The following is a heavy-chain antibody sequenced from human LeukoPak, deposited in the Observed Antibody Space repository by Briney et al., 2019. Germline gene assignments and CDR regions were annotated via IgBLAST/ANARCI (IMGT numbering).Heavy chain of an antibody. J-gene: IGHJ6*03. CDR1: GGSISSGSYY. Sequence: PSETLSLTCTVSGGSISSGSYYWSWIRQPAGKGLGWIGRIYTSGSTNYNPSLKSRVTISVDTSKNQFSLKLSSVTAADTAVYYCARDWGFDYGDYVHYYYMDVWGKGTTVTVSS. CDR3: ARDWGFDYGDYVHYYYMDV. CDR2: IYTSGST. V-gene: IGHV4-61*02. D-gene: IGHD4-17*01.